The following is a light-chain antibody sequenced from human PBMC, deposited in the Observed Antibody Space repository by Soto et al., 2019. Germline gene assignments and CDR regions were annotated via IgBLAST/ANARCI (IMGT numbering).Light chain of an antibody. J-gene: IGKJ2*01. CDR2: KAS. V-gene: IGKV1-5*03. CDR1: QSISSW. CDR3: QQYDSYSPYT. Sequence: DIQMTQSPSTLSASVGDRVTITCRASQSISSWLAWYQQKPGKAPKLLIYKASSLESRVPSRFSGSGSGTEFPLTISSLQPDDFATYYCQQYDSYSPYTFGQGTKLEIK.